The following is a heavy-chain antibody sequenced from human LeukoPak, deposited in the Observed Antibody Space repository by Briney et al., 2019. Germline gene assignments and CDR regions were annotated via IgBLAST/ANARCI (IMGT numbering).Heavy chain of an antibody. J-gene: IGHJ4*02. CDR3: ARDYRYSSGWYVGASYFDY. CDR1: GYSFTSYY. CDR2: INPSGGST. Sequence: ASVKVSCKSSGYSFTSYYMHWVRQAPGQGLEWMGIINPSGGSTSYAQKFQGRVTMTRDTSTSTVYMELSILRSEDTAVYYCARDYRYSSGWYVGASYFDYWGQGTLATVYS. V-gene: IGHV1-46*01. D-gene: IGHD6-19*01.